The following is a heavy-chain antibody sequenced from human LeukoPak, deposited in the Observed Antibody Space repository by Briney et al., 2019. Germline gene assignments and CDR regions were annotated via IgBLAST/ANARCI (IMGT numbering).Heavy chain of an antibody. Sequence: PSETLSLTCAVYGGSFSGYYCSWIRQPPGKGLEWIGEINHSGSTNYNPSLKSRVTISVDTSKNQFSLKLSSVTAADTAVYYCARGVVADAFDIWGQGTMVTVSS. CDR2: INHSGST. D-gene: IGHD2-15*01. J-gene: IGHJ3*02. CDR3: ARGVVADAFDI. V-gene: IGHV4-34*01. CDR1: GGSFSGYY.